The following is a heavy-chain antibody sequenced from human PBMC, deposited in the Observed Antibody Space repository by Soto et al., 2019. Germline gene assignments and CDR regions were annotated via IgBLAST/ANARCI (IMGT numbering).Heavy chain of an antibody. CDR2: INAYNGNT. Sequence: QVQLVQSGAEVKNPGASVKVSCKASGYRFTSYGIGWVRQAPGQGLEWMGWINAYNGNTNYAQNLQGRVTLTTDTSTSTDYLELRSLRSNATAVYYCAMVDVYVTPSPQDVWGQGTTVTVSS. D-gene: IGHD3-16*01. J-gene: IGHJ6*02. CDR3: AMVDVYVTPSPQDV. CDR1: GYRFTSYG. V-gene: IGHV1-18*01.